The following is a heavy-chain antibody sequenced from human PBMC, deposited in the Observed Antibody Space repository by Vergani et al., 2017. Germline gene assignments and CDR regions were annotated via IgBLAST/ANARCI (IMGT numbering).Heavy chain of an antibody. V-gene: IGHV4-30-2*01. CDR1: GRSISSGGYS. CDR3: ASQGDYYDSSGYFDY. CDR2: IYHSGST. Sequence: QVQLQESGPGLVKPSETLSLTCAVSGRSISSGGYSWSWIRQPPGKGLEWIGYIYHSGSTYYNPSLKSRVTISVDRSKNQFSLKLSSVTAADTAVYYCASQGDYYDSSGYFDYWGQGTLVTVSS. D-gene: IGHD3-22*01. J-gene: IGHJ4*02.